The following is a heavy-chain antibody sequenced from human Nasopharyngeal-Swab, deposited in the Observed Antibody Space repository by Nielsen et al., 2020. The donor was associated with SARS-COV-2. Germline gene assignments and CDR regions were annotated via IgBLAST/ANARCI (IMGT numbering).Heavy chain of an antibody. D-gene: IGHD3-10*01. Sequence: GESLKISCAASGFTFNTYAMTWVRQAPGKGLEWVSGISGSGGATYYADSVKGRFTISRDNSKNTLYLQVNSLRAEDTAVYYCASPKSITMVRGFDYWGQGTLVTVSS. V-gene: IGHV3-23*01. J-gene: IGHJ4*02. CDR2: ISGSGGAT. CDR3: ASPKSITMVRGFDY. CDR1: GFTFNTYA.